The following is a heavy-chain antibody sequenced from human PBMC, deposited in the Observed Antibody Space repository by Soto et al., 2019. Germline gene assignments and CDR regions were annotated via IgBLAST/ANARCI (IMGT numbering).Heavy chain of an antibody. J-gene: IGHJ6*02. D-gene: IGHD6-6*01. V-gene: IGHV4-59*01. CDR3: ARMEVDPRIAAHPGDDNRWYYYYGMDV. Sequence: SETLSLTCTVSGGSISSYYWSWIRQPPGKGLEWIGYIYYSGSTNYNPSLKSRVTISVDTSKNQFSLKLSSVTAADTAVYYCARMEVDPRIAAHPGDDNRWYYYYGMDVWGQGTTVTVSS. CDR2: IYYSGST. CDR1: GGSISSYY.